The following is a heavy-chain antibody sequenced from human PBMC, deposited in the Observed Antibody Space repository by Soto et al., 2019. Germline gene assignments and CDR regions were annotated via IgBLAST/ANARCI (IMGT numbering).Heavy chain of an antibody. D-gene: IGHD5-12*01. CDR3: AKGDNLGPKTGYAFDP. J-gene: IGHJ5*02. CDR1: GDSVSGNSAA. Sequence: SQTLSLTCAISGDSVSGNSAAWNWIRQSPSRGLEWLGRTYYRSRWYNDYAVSVKGRITVTPDTSKNQFSLHLNSVTPEDTAVYYCAKGDNLGPKTGYAFDPWGQGIMVTVSS. CDR2: TYYRSRWYN. V-gene: IGHV6-1*01.